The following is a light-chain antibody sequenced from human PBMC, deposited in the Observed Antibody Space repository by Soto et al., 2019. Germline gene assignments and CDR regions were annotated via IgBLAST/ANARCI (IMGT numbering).Light chain of an antibody. CDR3: QQYGSSPSIT. CDR1: QSVSSNY. J-gene: IGKJ5*01. V-gene: IGKV3-20*01. CDR2: GAS. Sequence: EIVLTQSPGTLSLSPGERATLSCRASQSVSSNYLAWYQQKPGQAPRFLIYGASTRANGIPDRLSGSGSGTVFTLTMSRLEPEDFAVYYCQQYGSSPSITCGHGTRLEI.